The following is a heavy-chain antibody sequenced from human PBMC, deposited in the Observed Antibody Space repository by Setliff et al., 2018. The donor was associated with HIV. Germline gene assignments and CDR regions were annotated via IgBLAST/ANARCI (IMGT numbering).Heavy chain of an antibody. Sequence: LRLSCAASGFTFDDYAMHWVRQAPGKGLEWVSGISWNSGSIGYADSVKGRFTISRDNAKNSLYLQMNSLRREDTALYYCAKSPNRYSPLDWFDPWGQGTLVTVSS. CDR1: GFTFDDYA. J-gene: IGHJ5*02. D-gene: IGHD5-18*01. CDR3: AKSPNRYSPLDWFDP. CDR2: ISWNSGSI. V-gene: IGHV3-9*01.